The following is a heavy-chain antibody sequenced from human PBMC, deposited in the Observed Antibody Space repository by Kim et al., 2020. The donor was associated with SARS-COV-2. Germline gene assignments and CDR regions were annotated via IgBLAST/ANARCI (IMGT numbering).Heavy chain of an antibody. CDR3: ARALYGDYTQVDWFDP. J-gene: IGHJ5*02. CDR1: GYSISSGYY. Sequence: SETLSLTCTASGYSISSGYYWGWIRQPPGKGLEWIGSIYHSGSTYYNPSLKSRVTISVDTSKNQFSLKLSSVTAADTAVYYCARALYGDYTQVDWFDPWGQGTLVTVSS. V-gene: IGHV4-38-2*02. CDR2: IYHSGST. D-gene: IGHD4-17*01.